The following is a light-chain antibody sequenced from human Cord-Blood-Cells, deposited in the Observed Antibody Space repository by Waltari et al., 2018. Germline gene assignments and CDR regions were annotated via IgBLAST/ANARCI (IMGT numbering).Light chain of an antibody. CDR3: QQYDNLPLT. J-gene: IGKJ4*01. V-gene: IGKV1-33*01. Sequence: DIQMNQSPSSLSASVGDRVPITCQASQDISNYLNWYQQKPGKAPKLLIYDASNLETGVPSRFSGSGSGTDFTFTISSLQPEDIATYYCQQYDNLPLTFGGGTKVEIK. CDR1: QDISNY. CDR2: DAS.